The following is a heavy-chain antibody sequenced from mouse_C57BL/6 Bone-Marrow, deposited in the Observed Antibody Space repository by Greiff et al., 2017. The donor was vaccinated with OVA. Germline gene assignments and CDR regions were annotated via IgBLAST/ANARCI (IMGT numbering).Heavy chain of an antibody. CDR3: ARRGPLLRGYFDD. CDR1: GYSFTGYY. CDR2: INPSTGGT. V-gene: IGHV1-42*01. Sequence: VQLQQSGPELVKPGASVKISCKASGYSFTGYYMNWVKQSPEKSLEWIGEINPSTGGTTYNQKFKAKATLTVDKSSSTAYMQLKSLTSEDSAVYYCARRGPLLRGYFDDWGQGTTLTVSS. J-gene: IGHJ2*01. D-gene: IGHD1-1*01.